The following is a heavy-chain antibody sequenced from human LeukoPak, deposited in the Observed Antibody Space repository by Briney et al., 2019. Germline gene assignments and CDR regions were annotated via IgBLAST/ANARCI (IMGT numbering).Heavy chain of an antibody. V-gene: IGHV4-59*01. D-gene: IGHD6-19*01. CDR3: ARDGITLAGTYYYGMDV. CDR2: IYYSGNT. Sequence: SETLSLTCTVSDGSISSYYWSWIRQPPGKGLEWIGYIYYSGNTNYNPSPKSRVTISVDTSKNQFSLKLSSVTAADTAVYYCARDGITLAGTYYYGMDVWGQGTTVTVSS. CDR1: DGSISSYY. J-gene: IGHJ6*02.